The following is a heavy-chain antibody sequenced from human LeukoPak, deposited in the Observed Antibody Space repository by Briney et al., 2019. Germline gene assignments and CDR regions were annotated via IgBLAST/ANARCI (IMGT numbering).Heavy chain of an antibody. D-gene: IGHD3-10*01. Sequence: SETLSLTCTVYGGSFSGYYWTWVRQPPGKGLEWIGEIYHSGSTNYNPSLKSRVTISVDTSKNQFSLNLTSVTAADTAVYYCARHVGFITMVRGVINNNWFDPWGQGTLVTVSS. J-gene: IGHJ5*02. CDR3: ARHVGFITMVRGVINNNWFDP. V-gene: IGHV4-34*01. CDR1: GGSFSGYY. CDR2: IYHSGST.